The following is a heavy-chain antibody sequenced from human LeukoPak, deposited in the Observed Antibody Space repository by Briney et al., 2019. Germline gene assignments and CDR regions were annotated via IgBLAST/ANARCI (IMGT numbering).Heavy chain of an antibody. CDR1: GYTFTGYY. CDR3: ASDSSADAFDI. CDR2: INPNRGGT. D-gene: IGHD6-19*01. Sequence: ASVKVSCKASGYTFTGYYMHWVRQAPGQGGEWMGRINPNRGGTNYAQKFQGRVTMTRDTSISTAYMELSRLRSDDTAVYYCASDSSADAFDIWGQGTMVTVSS. J-gene: IGHJ3*02. V-gene: IGHV1-2*06.